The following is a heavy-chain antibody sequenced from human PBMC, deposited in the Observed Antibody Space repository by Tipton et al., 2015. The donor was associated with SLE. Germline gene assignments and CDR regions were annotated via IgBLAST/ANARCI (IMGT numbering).Heavy chain of an antibody. Sequence: SLRLSCAASGFTFSNYWMTWVRQAPGKGLEWVANIKQDGSEKYYVDSVKGRFTISRDNAKNQFSLKLSSVTAADTAVYYCARGYYYYGSGRRPHYYYGMDVWGQGTTVTVSS. V-gene: IGHV3-7*04. CDR3: ARGYYYYGSGRRPHYYYGMDV. D-gene: IGHD3-10*01. J-gene: IGHJ6*02. CDR2: IKQDGSEK. CDR1: GFTFSNYW.